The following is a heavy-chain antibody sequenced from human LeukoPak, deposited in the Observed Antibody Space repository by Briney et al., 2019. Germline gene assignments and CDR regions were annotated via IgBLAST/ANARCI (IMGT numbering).Heavy chain of an antibody. Sequence: SETLSLTCTVSGGSISSYYWSWIRQPAGKGLEWIGRIYTSGSTNYNPSLKSRVTMSVDTSKNQFSLKLSSVTAADTAVYYCASHHYDFWSGHDAFDIWGQGTMVTVSS. J-gene: IGHJ3*02. CDR3: ASHHYDFWSGHDAFDI. CDR2: IYTSGST. V-gene: IGHV4-4*07. D-gene: IGHD3-3*01. CDR1: GGSISSYY.